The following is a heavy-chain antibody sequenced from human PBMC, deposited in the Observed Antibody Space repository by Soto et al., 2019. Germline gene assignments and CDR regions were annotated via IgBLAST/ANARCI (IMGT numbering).Heavy chain of an antibody. CDR3: ARDLGGWPDY. V-gene: IGHV1-3*01. J-gene: IGHJ4*02. CDR2: ITAGNGNT. Sequence: QVQLVQSGAEVKKRGASVKVSCKASGYTFTSYAMHWVRQAPGQRLEWMGWITAGNGNTKYSQESQGRVTITRDTSASTAYMELSSLRAEDTAVYYCARDLGGWPDYWGQGTLVTVSS. D-gene: IGHD2-15*01. CDR1: GYTFTSYA.